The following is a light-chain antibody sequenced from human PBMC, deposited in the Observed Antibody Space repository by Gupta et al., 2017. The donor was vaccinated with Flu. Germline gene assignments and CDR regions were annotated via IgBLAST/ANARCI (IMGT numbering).Light chain of an antibody. CDR3: QQAYSFPLT. J-gene: IGKJ4*01. V-gene: IGKV1-12*01. Sequence: DIQMTQSPSSVSASVGDRVSVTCRASQTIYSEVAWYQHKAGKAPKLLIHPATTLQNGVPSRFSGSGYGTDFTLTITSLQPEDFATYYCQQAYSFPLTFGGGTKMEI. CDR1: QTIYSE. CDR2: PAT.